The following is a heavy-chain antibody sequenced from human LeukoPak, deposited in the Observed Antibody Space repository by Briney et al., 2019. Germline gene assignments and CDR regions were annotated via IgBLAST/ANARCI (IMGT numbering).Heavy chain of an antibody. CDR2: FDPEDGET. CDR3: ATGDYYDSSVHAFDI. D-gene: IGHD3-22*01. CDR1: GYTLTELS. Sequence: ASVKVSCKVSGYTLTELSMHWVRQAPGKGLEWKGGFDPEDGETIYAQKFQGRVTMTEDTSTDTAYMELSSLRSEDTAVYYCATGDYYDSSVHAFDIWGQGTMVTVSS. J-gene: IGHJ3*02. V-gene: IGHV1-24*01.